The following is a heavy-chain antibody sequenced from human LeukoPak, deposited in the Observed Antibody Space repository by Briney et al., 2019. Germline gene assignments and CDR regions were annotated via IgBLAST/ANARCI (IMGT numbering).Heavy chain of an antibody. V-gene: IGHV1-3*01. CDR3: ARVYGDFPVSSGDSYWHGYFDN. D-gene: IGHD3-22*01. CDR1: GYTFTDYT. Sequence: ASVKVSCKASGYTFTDYTMHWLRQAPGQRLDWMGWINGGSGNTKYSPEFQGRVTITRDTSASTAYMELSSLRSDDTAVYYCARVYGDFPVSSGDSYWHGYFDNWGQGTLVIVSS. CDR2: INGGSGNT. J-gene: IGHJ4*02.